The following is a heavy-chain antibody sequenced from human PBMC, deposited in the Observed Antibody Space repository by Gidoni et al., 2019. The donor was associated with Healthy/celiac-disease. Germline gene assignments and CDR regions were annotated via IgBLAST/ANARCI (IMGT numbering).Heavy chain of an antibody. CDR1: GGSFSGYY. CDR2: INHSGST. J-gene: IGHJ1*01. Sequence: QVQIQQWGAGLLKPSETLSLTCAVYGGSFSGYYWSGIRQPPGKGLEWIGEINHSGSTNYNPSLKSRVTISVDTSKNQFSLKLSSVTAADTAVYYCARKNYYDSSGYYAEYFQHWGQGTLVTVSS. V-gene: IGHV4-34*01. D-gene: IGHD3-22*01. CDR3: ARKNYYDSSGYYAEYFQH.